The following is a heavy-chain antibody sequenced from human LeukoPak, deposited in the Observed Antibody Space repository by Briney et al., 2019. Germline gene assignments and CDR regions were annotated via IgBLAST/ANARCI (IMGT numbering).Heavy chain of an antibody. D-gene: IGHD2-15*01. CDR1: GFTVSSNY. CDR2: IYTDGNT. CDR3: ARGYCSGNTCYPGGY. V-gene: IGHV3-66*02. Sequence: PGGSLRLSCAASGFTVSSNYMNWVRQAPGKGLEWVSVIYTDGNTYYADSVKGRFTISRDTSKNTLYLQMHSLRVEDTAVYYCARGYCSGNTCYPGGYWGQGTLVTVSS. J-gene: IGHJ4*02.